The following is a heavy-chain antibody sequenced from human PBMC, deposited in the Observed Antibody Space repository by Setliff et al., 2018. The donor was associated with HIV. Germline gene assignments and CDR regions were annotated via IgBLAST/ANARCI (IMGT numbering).Heavy chain of an antibody. CDR2: IKPNSGVT. CDR1: GYTFTGYS. D-gene: IGHD2-15*01. CDR3: VRRVVAAATSLSILGIRPDCFDY. J-gene: IGHJ4*02. Sequence: ASVKVSCKASGYTFTGYSIHWVRQAPGQGLEWMGWIKPNSGVTNFAQKFQGRVTMTRDTSISTAYMELNRLRSDDTAVYYCVRRVVAAATSLSILGIRPDCFDYWGQGTLVTVSS. V-gene: IGHV1-2*02.